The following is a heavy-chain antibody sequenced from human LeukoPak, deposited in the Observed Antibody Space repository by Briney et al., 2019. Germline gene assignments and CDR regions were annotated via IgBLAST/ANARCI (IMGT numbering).Heavy chain of an antibody. J-gene: IGHJ1*01. D-gene: IGHD2-15*01. Sequence: ASVKVSCKASGYTFTNFEINWVRQVAGQGLEWMGWMRPNSGETVNVQKFQGRVTMTRDISTSTAYMELTGLRSDDTVVYFCARGYCSGGGCYTAEYLPHWGQGTLVTVSS. CDR1: GYTFTNFE. CDR3: ARGYCSGGGCYTAEYLPH. CDR2: MRPNSGET. V-gene: IGHV1-8*02.